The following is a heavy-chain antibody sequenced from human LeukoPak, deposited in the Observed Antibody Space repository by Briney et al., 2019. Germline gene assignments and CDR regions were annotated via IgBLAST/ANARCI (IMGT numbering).Heavy chain of an antibody. CDR3: AKTGGAGVRVPRPRTYYFDY. V-gene: IGHV3-23*01. CDR1: GFTFSSYA. CDR2: ISGSGGST. Sequence: PGGSLRLSCAASGFTFSSYAMSWVRQAPGKGLEWVSAISGSGGSTYYADSVKGRSTISRDNSKNTLYLQMNSLRAEDTAVYYCAKTGGAGVRVPRPRTYYFDYWGQGTLVTVSS. J-gene: IGHJ4*02. D-gene: IGHD2-8*01.